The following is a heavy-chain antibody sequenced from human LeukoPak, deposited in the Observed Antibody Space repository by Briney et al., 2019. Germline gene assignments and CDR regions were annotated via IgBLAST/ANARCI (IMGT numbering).Heavy chain of an antibody. D-gene: IGHD3-22*01. V-gene: IGHV7-4-1*02. CDR3: ARLPYYYDSSGYALIDY. Sequence: ASVRVSCKASGYTFTSYATNWVRQAPGQGLEWMGWINTGTGNPTYAQGFTGRFVFSLDTSVSTAYLQISSLKAEDTAVYYCARLPYYYDSSGYALIDYCGQGTLVTVSS. CDR2: INTGTGNP. CDR1: GYTFTSYA. J-gene: IGHJ4*02.